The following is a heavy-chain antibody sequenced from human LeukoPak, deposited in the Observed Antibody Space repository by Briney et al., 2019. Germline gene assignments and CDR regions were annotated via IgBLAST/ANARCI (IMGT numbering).Heavy chain of an antibody. D-gene: IGHD6-19*01. V-gene: IGHV3-23*01. CDR1: GFTFISYA. J-gene: IGHJ1*01. Sequence: PGGSLRLSCAASGFTFISYAMSWVRRAPGKGLEWVSAISASAGSTYYADSVKGRFTISRDNSKKTLYLQMNSLRAEDTAVYYCAKDHSSGWQDKYFQHWGQGTLVTVSS. CDR2: ISASAGST. CDR3: AKDHSSGWQDKYFQH.